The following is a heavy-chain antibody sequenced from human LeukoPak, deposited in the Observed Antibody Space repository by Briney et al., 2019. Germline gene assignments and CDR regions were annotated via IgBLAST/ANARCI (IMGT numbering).Heavy chain of an antibody. J-gene: IGHJ4*02. CDR1: GFTVSTNY. Sequence: QSGGSLSLSCVASGFTVSTNYMRWVRQAPGKGLVWVSNIYDSGTILYQKSVKGGFSIARDNLKNTLSLQMYSQRAEDTGGYYCASHWGGYWGQGTLVTVSS. CDR3: ASHWGGY. V-gene: IGHV3-53*01. CDR2: IYDSGTI. D-gene: IGHD3-16*01.